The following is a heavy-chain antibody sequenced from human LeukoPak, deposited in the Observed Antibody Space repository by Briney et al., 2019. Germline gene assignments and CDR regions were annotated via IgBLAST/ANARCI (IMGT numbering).Heavy chain of an antibody. Sequence: GESLKISCKGSGYSFTSYWIGWVRQMPGKGLEWLVIIYPGDSDTRYSPSFQGQVTISADKSISTAYMQWSSLKASDTAMYYCASRYYYGSGSYYPHFDYWGQGTLVTVSS. CDR2: IYPGDSDT. V-gene: IGHV5-51*01. D-gene: IGHD3-10*01. CDR3: ASRYYYGSGSYYPHFDY. J-gene: IGHJ4*02. CDR1: GYSFTSYW.